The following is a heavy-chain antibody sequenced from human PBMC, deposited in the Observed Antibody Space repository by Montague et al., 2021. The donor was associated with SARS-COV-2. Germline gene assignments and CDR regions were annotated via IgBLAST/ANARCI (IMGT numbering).Heavy chain of an antibody. CDR1: GGFISHYY. D-gene: IGHD3-9*01. CDR3: ARRTDILIGYYDY. V-gene: IGHV4-59*01. Sequence: SETLSLTCAVSGGFISHYYWSWIRQPPGKGLEWIGYINSSGGTNYNPSLKCRVTLSLDAAKNHFPLTLSFVTAADTAEYYCARRTDILIGYYDYWGQGILVTVSS. J-gene: IGHJ4*02. CDR2: INSSGGT.